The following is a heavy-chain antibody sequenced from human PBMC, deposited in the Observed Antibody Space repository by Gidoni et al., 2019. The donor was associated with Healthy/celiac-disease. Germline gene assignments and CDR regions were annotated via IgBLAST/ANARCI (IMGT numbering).Heavy chain of an antibody. V-gene: IGHV3-49*05. Sequence: EVQLVESGGGLVKPGRSLRLSCTASGFTLGALAMSWFRQAPGKGLEWVGFIRSKAYGGTTEYAASVKGRFTISRDDSKSIAYLQMNSLKTEDTAVYYCTRSLGGNYDILTGYYHWFDPWGQGTLVTVSS. J-gene: IGHJ5*02. D-gene: IGHD3-9*01. CDR3: TRSLGGNYDILTGYYHWFDP. CDR2: IRSKAYGGTT. CDR1: GFTLGALA.